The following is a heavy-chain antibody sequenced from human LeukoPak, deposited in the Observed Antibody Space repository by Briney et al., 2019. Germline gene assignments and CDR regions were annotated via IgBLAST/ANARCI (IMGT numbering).Heavy chain of an antibody. CDR1: GYSITSGFC. CDR3: ARHTKYCVNGACYTRFDS. V-gene: IGHV4-38-2*01. Sequence: SETLSLTCGVSGYSITSGFCWGWIRQPPGKGLEWIAFMYNSGSTYYDPSLKSRVTMSIDTSKNLLSLKLGSVTAADTAVYYCARHTKYCVNGACYTRFDSWGQGTLVTVSS. J-gene: IGHJ4*02. D-gene: IGHD2-8*01. CDR2: MYNSGST.